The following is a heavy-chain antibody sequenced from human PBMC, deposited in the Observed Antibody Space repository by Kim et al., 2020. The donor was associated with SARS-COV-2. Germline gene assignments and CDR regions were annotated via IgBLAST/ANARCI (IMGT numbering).Heavy chain of an antibody. Sequence: GGSLRLSCAASGFTFSSYAMHWVRQAPGKGLEWVAVISYDGSNKYYADSVKGRFTISRDNSKNTLYLQMNSLRAEDTAVYYCARDYSEGWELLPGWFDPWGQGTLVTVSS. J-gene: IGHJ5*02. CDR3: ARDYSEGWELLPGWFDP. D-gene: IGHD1-26*01. CDR1: GFTFSSYA. CDR2: ISYDGSNK. V-gene: IGHV3-30-3*01.